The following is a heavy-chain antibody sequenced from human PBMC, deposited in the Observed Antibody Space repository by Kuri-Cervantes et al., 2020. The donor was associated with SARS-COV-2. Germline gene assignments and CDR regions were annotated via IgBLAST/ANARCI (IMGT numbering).Heavy chain of an antibody. V-gene: IGHV4-31*01. Sequence: SETLSLTCTVSGGSISSGGYYWSWIRQHPGKGLEWIGYIYYSGSTYYNPSLKSLVTISVDTSKNQFSLKLSSVTAVDTAVYYCAREIPEYCSGGSCYSSSARVFDYWGQGTLVTVSS. CDR3: AREIPEYCSGGSCYSSSARVFDY. D-gene: IGHD2-15*01. J-gene: IGHJ4*02. CDR2: IYYSGST. CDR1: GGSISSGGYY.